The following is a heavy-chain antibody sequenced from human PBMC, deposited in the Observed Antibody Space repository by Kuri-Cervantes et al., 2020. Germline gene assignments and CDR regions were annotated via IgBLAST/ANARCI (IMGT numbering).Heavy chain of an antibody. D-gene: IGHD7-27*01. Sequence: GESLKISCAASGFTFSSYAMIWVRQAPGKGLEWVSLISGSGDVSYYADSVKGRFTISRDNSKNTLYLQMYNLRAEDTAIYYCAKNDDGEDAFDIWGQGTMVTVSS. CDR3: AKNDDGEDAFDI. CDR1: GFTFSSYA. J-gene: IGHJ3*02. CDR2: ISGSGDVS. V-gene: IGHV3-23*01.